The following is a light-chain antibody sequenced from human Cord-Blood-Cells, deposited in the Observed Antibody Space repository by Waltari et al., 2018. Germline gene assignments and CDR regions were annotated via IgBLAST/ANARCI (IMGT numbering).Light chain of an antibody. CDR3: QQRSNWPPYT. V-gene: IGKV3-11*01. CDR1: KRVSSY. Sequence: EIVLTQSPATLSLSHGERATLSCRASKRVSSYFAWYQQKPGQAPRLLIYDASNRATGIPARFSGSGSGTDFTLTISSLEPEDFAVYYCQQRSNWPPYTFGQGTKLEIK. CDR2: DAS. J-gene: IGKJ2*01.